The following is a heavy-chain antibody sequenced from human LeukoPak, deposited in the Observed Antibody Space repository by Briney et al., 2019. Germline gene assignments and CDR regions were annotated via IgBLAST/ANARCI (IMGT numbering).Heavy chain of an antibody. CDR2: ITGSGGTT. D-gene: IGHD7-27*01. CDR3: AKDGNWARFEN. J-gene: IGHJ4*02. Sequence: GGTLRLSCAASGFAFSNYGMNWVRQAPGKGLEWVSGITGSGGTTYYADSVKGRFTISRDNSKNTLYLQMNSPRAEDTAAYYCAKDGNWARFENWGQGTLVTVSS. V-gene: IGHV3-23*01. CDR1: GFAFSNYG.